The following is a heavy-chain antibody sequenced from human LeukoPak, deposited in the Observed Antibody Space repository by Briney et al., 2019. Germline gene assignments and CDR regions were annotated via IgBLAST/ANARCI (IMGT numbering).Heavy chain of an antibody. V-gene: IGHV4-59*01. CDR2: IYYSGST. J-gene: IGHJ4*02. CDR3: ARDGDSSGYFTYFDY. D-gene: IGHD3-22*01. CDR1: GGSISSYY. Sequence: MSSETLSLTCTVSGGSISSYYWSWIRQPPGKGLEWIGYIYYSGSTNYNPSLKSRVTISVDTSKNQFSLKLSSVTAADTAVYYCARDGDSSGYFTYFDYWGQGTLVTVSS.